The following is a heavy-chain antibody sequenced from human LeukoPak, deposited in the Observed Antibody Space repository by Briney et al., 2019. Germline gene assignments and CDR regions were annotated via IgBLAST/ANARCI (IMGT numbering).Heavy chain of an antibody. D-gene: IGHD1-1*01. Sequence: GESLKISCQSSGYSFTRNWIGWVRQMPGKGLEWMAIIVPGDTDTTKYSPSFEGHVTISVDTSVSTAYLHWSSLRASDTALYYCARHRGWNDDDAFDIWGQGTMVTVSS. CDR1: GYSFTRNW. CDR2: IVPGDTDT. V-gene: IGHV5-51*01. J-gene: IGHJ3*02. CDR3: ARHRGWNDDDAFDI.